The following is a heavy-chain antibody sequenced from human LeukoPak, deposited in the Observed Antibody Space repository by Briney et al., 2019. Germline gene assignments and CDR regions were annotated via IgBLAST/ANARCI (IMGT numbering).Heavy chain of an antibody. CDR2: IYYSGST. J-gene: IGHJ4*02. V-gene: IGHV4-59*01. D-gene: IGHD1-1*01. CDR3: ARGGTLTQLDY. CDR1: GGSISSYY. Sequence: SETLSLTCTVSGGSISSYYWSWIRQPPGKGLEWIGYIYYSGSTNYNPSLKSRVTISVDTSKNQFSLKLSSVTAADTAVYYCARGGTLTQLDYWGQGTLVTVSS.